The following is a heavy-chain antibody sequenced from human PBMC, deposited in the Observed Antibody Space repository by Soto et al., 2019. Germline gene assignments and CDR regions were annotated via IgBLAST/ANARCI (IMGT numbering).Heavy chain of an antibody. CDR3: AREEEQWLERTAWFDP. V-gene: IGHV1-2*02. CDR1: GYTFTGYY. D-gene: IGHD6-19*01. Sequence: QVKLVQSGAEVKKPGASVKVSCKASGYTFTGYYMHWVRQAPGQGLEWMGWVNPNSGGTYYAQNFQGRVTMTRDTSITTAYMELSRLRSDDTAVYYCAREEEQWLERTAWFDPWGQGTLVTVSS. J-gene: IGHJ5*02. CDR2: VNPNSGGT.